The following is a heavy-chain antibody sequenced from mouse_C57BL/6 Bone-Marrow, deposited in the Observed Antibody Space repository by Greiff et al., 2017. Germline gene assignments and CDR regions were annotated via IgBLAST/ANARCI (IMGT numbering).Heavy chain of an antibody. V-gene: IGHV1-55*01. CDR1: GYTFTSYW. D-gene: IGHD1-1*01. Sequence: QVQLQQSGAELVKPGASVKMSCKASGYTFTSYWITWVKQRPGQGLEWIGDIYPGSGSTNYNEKFKSKATLTVDTSSSTAYMQLSSLTSEDSAVYYCARSVITTVVAPFAYGGQGTLVTVSA. J-gene: IGHJ3*01. CDR2: IYPGSGST. CDR3: ARSVITTVVAPFAY.